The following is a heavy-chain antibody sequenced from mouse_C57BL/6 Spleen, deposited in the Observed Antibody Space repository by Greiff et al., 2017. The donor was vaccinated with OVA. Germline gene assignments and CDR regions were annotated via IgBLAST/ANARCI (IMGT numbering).Heavy chain of an antibody. J-gene: IGHJ1*03. CDR3: ARHNCGSSYWYFDV. CDR2: ISSGGSYT. CDR1: GFTFSSYG. D-gene: IGHD1-1*01. V-gene: IGHV5-6*02. Sequence: DVKLVESGGDLVKPGGSLKLSCAASGFTFSSYGMSWVRQTPDKRLEWVATISSGGSYTYYPDSVKGRFTISRDNATNTLYLQMSSLKSENTAMYYRARHNCGSSYWYFDVGGTGTTVTVSS.